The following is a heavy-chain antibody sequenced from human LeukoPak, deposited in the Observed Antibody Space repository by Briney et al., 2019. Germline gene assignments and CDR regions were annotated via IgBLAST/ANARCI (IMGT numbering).Heavy chain of an antibody. J-gene: IGHJ4*02. CDR1: GYTFTSYD. CDR2: MNPNSGNT. V-gene: IGHV1-8*01. Sequence: ASVKVSCKASGYTFTSYDINWVRQATGQGLEWMGWMNPNSGNTGYAQKFQGRVTMTRNTSISPAYMELSSLRSEDTAVYYCARGRELRYFDWLLSYYFDYWGQGTLVTVSS. D-gene: IGHD3-9*01. CDR3: ARGRELRYFDWLLSYYFDY.